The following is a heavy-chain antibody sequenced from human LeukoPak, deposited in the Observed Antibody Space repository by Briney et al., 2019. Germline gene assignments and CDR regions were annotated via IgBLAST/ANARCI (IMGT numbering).Heavy chain of an antibody. CDR1: GFTFSSYS. CDR3: ARGAFGVVIQSGNFDY. V-gene: IGHV3-48*04. D-gene: IGHD3-3*01. CDR2: ISSSSSTI. Sequence: PGGPLRLSCAASGFTFSSYSMNWVRQAPGKRLEWVSYISSSSSTIYYADSVKGRFTISRDNAKNSLYLQMNSLRAEDTAVYYCARGAFGVVIQSGNFDYWGQGTLVTVSS. J-gene: IGHJ4*02.